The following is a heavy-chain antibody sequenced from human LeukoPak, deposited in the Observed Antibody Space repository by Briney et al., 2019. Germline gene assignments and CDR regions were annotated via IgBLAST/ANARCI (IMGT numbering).Heavy chain of an antibody. D-gene: IGHD2-21*01. Sequence: SETLSLTCTVSGGSISSGGYYWSWIRQPPGEALEWIGYIYYSGSIYSNPSLKSRVTISEDTSKNQFSLRLSSVTAADTAVYYCARSIFYYYYGIDVWGQGTTVTVSS. J-gene: IGHJ6*02. V-gene: IGHV4-30-4*01. CDR2: IYYSGSI. CDR1: GGSISSGGYY. CDR3: ARSIFYYYYGIDV.